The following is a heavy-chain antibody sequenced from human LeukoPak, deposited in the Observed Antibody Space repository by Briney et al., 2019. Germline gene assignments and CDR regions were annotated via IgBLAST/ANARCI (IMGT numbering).Heavy chain of an antibody. CDR2: ISYDGSNK. V-gene: IGHV3-30*04. CDR3: ARDRRDLYYYYGMDV. Sequence: GGSLRLSCAASGFTFSSYAMHWVRQAPGKGLEWVAVISYDGSNKYYADSVKGRFTISRGNSKNTLYLQMNSLRAEDTAVYYCARDRRDLYYYYGMDVWGQGTTVTVSS. CDR1: GFTFSSYA. J-gene: IGHJ6*02.